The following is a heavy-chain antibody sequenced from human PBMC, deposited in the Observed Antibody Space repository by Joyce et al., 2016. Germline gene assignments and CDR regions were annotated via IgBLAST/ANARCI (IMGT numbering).Heavy chain of an antibody. V-gene: IGHV4-39*01. CDR3: ARHPVGYFDY. CDR1: GGSTRDSSNY. Sequence: QLQLQESGPGLVKPSETLSLTCTVSGGSTRDSSNYWGWIRQPPGKGLEWIGSIYYSGSTYYNPSLQSRVTISLATSKTQFSLKLSSVTAADTAVYYCARHPVGYFDYWGQGTLVTVSS. J-gene: IGHJ4*02. CDR2: IYYSGST. D-gene: IGHD4-23*01.